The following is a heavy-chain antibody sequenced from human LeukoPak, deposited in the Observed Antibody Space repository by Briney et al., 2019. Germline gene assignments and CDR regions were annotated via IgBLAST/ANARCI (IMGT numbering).Heavy chain of an antibody. CDR3: ARGGYSSSRTHYYFDY. V-gene: IGHV1-69*05. CDR2: IIPIFGTA. D-gene: IGHD6-6*01. J-gene: IGHJ4*02. Sequence: GSSVKVSCKASGGTFSSYAISWVRQAPGQGLEWMGGIIPIFGTANYAQKFQGRVTITTDESTSTAYMELSSLRSEDTAVYYCARGGYSSSRTHYYFDYWGQGTLVTVSS. CDR1: GGTFSSYA.